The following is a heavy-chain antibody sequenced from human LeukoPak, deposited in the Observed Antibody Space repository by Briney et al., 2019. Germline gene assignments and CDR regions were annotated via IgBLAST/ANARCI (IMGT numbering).Heavy chain of an antibody. V-gene: IGHV3-53*01. CDR1: GFTFSGFW. J-gene: IGHJ6*02. CDR3: ASNTYYYDSSAYYLFYYYYGMDV. Sequence: GGSLGLSCAVSGFTFSGFWMSWSRQAPGKGLEWVSVIYSGGSTYYADSVKGRFTISRDNSKNTLYLQMNSLRAEDTAVYYCASNTYYYDSSAYYLFYYYYGMDVWGQGTTVTVSS. D-gene: IGHD3-22*01. CDR2: IYSGGST.